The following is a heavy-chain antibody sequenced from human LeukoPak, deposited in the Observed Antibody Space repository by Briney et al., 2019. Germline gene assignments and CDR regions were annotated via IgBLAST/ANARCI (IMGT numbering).Heavy chain of an antibody. J-gene: IGHJ4*02. V-gene: IGHV3-30*02. CDR1: GFTFSGSG. CDR2: IRNDGTNK. CDR3: AKWSDCSDGSCRKTHFDC. Sequence: GGSLRLSCAASGFTFSGSGMHWVRQAPGKGLEWVAFIRNDGTNKYYAESVKGRFTISRDNSKNTLYLQMNSLRAEDTAVYYCAKWSDCSDGSCRKTHFDCWGQGTLVTVSS. D-gene: IGHD2-15*01.